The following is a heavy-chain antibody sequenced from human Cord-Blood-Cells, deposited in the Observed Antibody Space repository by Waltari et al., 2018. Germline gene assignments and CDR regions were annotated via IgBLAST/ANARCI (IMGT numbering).Heavy chain of an antibody. CDR3: AREYSSSSLYWYFDL. CDR2: IYYSEST. Sequence: QVQLQESGPGLVKPSETLSLTCTVSGGSISSYYWSWIRQPPGKGLEWIGYIYYSESTNYNPALKSRVTISVDTSKNQFSLKLSSVTAADTAVYYCAREYSSSSLYWYFDLWGRGTLVTVSS. J-gene: IGHJ2*01. V-gene: IGHV4-59*01. CDR1: GGSISSYY. D-gene: IGHD6-13*01.